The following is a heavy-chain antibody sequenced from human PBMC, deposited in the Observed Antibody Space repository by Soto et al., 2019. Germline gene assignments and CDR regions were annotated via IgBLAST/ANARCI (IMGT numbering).Heavy chain of an antibody. CDR3: ARQKRTAGLKFDY. CDR2: IYYSGST. Sequence: SETLSLTCTVSGGSISSSSYYWGWIRQPPGKGLEWIGSIYYSGSTYYNPSLKSRVTISVDTSKNQFPLKLSSVTAADTAVYYCARQKRTAGLKFDYWGQGTLVTVSS. D-gene: IGHD6-13*01. V-gene: IGHV4-39*01. CDR1: GGSISSSSYY. J-gene: IGHJ4*02.